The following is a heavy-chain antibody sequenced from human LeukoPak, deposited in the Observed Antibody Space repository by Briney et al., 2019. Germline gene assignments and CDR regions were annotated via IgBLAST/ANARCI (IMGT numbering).Heavy chain of an antibody. V-gene: IGHV3-64D*08. D-gene: IGHD2-15*01. CDR1: GFPFSSYA. Sequence: WSLRLSCSASGFPFSSYAMHWVRQAPGKGLEYVSAISDSGGSTYYADSVKGRFTISRDNSKNTLYLQMSSLRAEDTAVYFCVRGYSFGPYGMDVWGQGTTVT. CDR2: ISDSGGST. CDR3: VRGYSFGPYGMDV. J-gene: IGHJ6*02.